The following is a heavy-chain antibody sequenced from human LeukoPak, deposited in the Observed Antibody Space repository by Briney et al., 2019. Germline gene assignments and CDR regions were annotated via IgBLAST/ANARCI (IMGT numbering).Heavy chain of an antibody. CDR3: ARDGLRITIFFDAFDI. Sequence: GASVKVSCKASGYTFTSYGISWVRQAPGQGLEWMGWISAYNGNTNYAQKLQGRVTMTTDTSTSTAYMELRSLRSDDTAVYYCARDGLRITIFFDAFDIWGQGTMVTVSS. V-gene: IGHV1-18*01. J-gene: IGHJ3*02. CDR2: ISAYNGNT. CDR1: GYTFTSYG. D-gene: IGHD3-9*01.